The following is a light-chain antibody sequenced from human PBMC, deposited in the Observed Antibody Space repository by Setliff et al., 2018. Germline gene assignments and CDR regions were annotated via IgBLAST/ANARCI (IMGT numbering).Light chain of an antibody. Sequence: QSALTQPASVSGSPGQSITVSCTGTSSDIGNYNLVSWYQQHPGKAPKLIIYEVNKRPSGVSNRFSGSKSGNTASLTISGLQAEDEADYHYCSHARSSTPIVFGTGTKVTVL. J-gene: IGLJ1*01. CDR1: SSDIGNYNL. CDR2: EVN. V-gene: IGLV2-23*02. CDR3: CSHARSSTPIV.